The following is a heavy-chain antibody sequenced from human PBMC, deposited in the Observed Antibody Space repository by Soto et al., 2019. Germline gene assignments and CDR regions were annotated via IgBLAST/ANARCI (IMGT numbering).Heavy chain of an antibody. CDR3: AKDLVTHADGMDV. Sequence: GGSLRLSCAASGFTFDDYAMHWVRQAPGKGLEWVSGISWNSGSIGYADSVKGRFTISRDNAKNSLYLQMNSLRAEDTALYYCAKDLVTHADGMDVWGQGTTVTVSS. CDR2: ISWNSGSI. V-gene: IGHV3-9*01. D-gene: IGHD2-21*02. J-gene: IGHJ6*02. CDR1: GFTFDDYA.